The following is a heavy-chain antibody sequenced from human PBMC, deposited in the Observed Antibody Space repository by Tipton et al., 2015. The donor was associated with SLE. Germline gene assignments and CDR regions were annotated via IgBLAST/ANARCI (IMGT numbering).Heavy chain of an antibody. CDR1: GVSIRRHY. CDR2: TYNNDRT. J-gene: IGHJ5*01. D-gene: IGHD1-26*01. CDR3: ARFHLKSYYEFDS. V-gene: IGHV4-59*11. Sequence: TLSLTCTVSGVSIRRHYWSWIRLSPGKGLEWIVYTYNNDRTKYNPSLESRVTVSVDTSKNLLSLKLSSVTAADTAVYFCARFHLKSYYEFDSWGQETLVTVSS.